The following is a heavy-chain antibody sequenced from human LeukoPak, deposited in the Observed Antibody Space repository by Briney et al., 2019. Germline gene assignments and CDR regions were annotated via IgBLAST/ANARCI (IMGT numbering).Heavy chain of an antibody. D-gene: IGHD4-17*01. CDR2: IHPGDSDT. CDR3: ARAYGDYAFDI. Sequence: GESLKISCKGSGYSFISYWIGWVRQLPGKGLEWMGIIHPGDSDTRYSPSFQGQVTISADKSISTAYPQWSSLKASDTAMYYCARAYGDYAFDIWGQGTMVTVSS. J-gene: IGHJ3*02. V-gene: IGHV5-51*01. CDR1: GYSFISYW.